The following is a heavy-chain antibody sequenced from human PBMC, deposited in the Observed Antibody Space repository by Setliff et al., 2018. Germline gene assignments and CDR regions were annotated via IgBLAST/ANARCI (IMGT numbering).Heavy chain of an antibody. CDR3: ARVRGGSTLLYYYYGMDV. Sequence: ASVKVSCKASGYTFTSYGISWVRQAPGQGLEWMGWISAYNGNTNYAQELQGRVTMTTDTSTSTAHMELRSLRSDDTAVYYCARVRGGSTLLYYYYGMDVWGQGTTVTVSS. D-gene: IGHD5-12*01. J-gene: IGHJ6*02. CDR2: ISAYNGNT. V-gene: IGHV1-18*01. CDR1: GYTFTSYG.